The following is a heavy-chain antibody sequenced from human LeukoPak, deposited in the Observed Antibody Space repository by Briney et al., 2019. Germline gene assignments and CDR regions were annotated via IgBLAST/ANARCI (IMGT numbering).Heavy chain of an antibody. V-gene: IGHV4-39*07. D-gene: IGHD4/OR15-4a*01. CDR2: INHSGST. CDR1: GGSISSSSYY. CDR3: AREGLTKGAFDI. J-gene: IGHJ3*02. Sequence: KTSETLSLTCTVSGGSISSSSYYWGWIRQPPGKGLEWIGEINHSGSTNYNPSLKSRVTISVDTSKNQFSLKLSSVTAADTAVYYCAREGLTKGAFDIWGQGTMVTVSS.